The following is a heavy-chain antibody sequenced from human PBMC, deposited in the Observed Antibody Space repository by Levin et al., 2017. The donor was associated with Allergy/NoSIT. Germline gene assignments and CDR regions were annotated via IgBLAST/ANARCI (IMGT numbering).Heavy chain of an antibody. CDR2: IYSSGNS. J-gene: IGHJ5*02. CDR1: GGSINNYY. D-gene: IGHD3-10*01. CDR3: ARRGARDRGYGSGPAPFGP. Sequence: SETLSLTCSVSGGSINNYYWSWLRQPPGKGLEWIGYIYSSGNSSYNPSLKSRVIMSVDTSNNQFSLKMNSVTAADTAVYYCARRGARDRGYGSGPAPFGPWGRGTLVTVSS. V-gene: IGHV4-59*01.